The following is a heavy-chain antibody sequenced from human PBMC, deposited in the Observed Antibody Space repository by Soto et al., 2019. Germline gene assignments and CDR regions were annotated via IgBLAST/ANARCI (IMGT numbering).Heavy chain of an antibody. CDR2: ISASNGNT. D-gene: IGHD3-10*01. CDR1: GYTFTTYG. Sequence: QVQLVQSGAEVTKPGASVKVSCKASGYTFTTYGISWVRQAPGQGLEWMGWISASNGNTNYAQKFQGRVTMTTDTSTSTAYMALRTLRSDDTAVYYGARTPPGGGSGCYISMAWGQGTLVTGSS. V-gene: IGHV1-18*01. CDR3: ARTPPGGGSGCYISMA. J-gene: IGHJ5*02.